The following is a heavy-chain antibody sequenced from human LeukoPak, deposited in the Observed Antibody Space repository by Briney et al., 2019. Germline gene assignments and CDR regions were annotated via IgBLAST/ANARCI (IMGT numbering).Heavy chain of an antibody. Sequence: ASVKVSCKASGYTFTGYYMHWVRQAPGQGLEWMGWINPNSGGTNYAQKFQGRVTMTRDTSISTAYMELSRLRSDDTAVYYCARGHRRYNWNSGGFDIWGQGTMVTVSS. D-gene: IGHD1-7*01. CDR1: GYTFTGYY. CDR2: INPNSGGT. J-gene: IGHJ3*02. V-gene: IGHV1-2*02. CDR3: ARGHRRYNWNSGGFDI.